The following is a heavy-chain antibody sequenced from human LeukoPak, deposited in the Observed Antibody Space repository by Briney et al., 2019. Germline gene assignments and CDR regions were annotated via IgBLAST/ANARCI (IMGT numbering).Heavy chain of an antibody. CDR2: IKQDGSEK. CDR3: AREGIVVVTAIQNDAFDI. CDR1: GFTFSSYW. D-gene: IGHD2-21*02. J-gene: IGHJ3*02. Sequence: GGSLRLSCAASGFTFSSYWMSWVRQAPGKGLEWVANIKQDGSEKYYVDSVKGRFTISRDNAKNSLYLQMNSLRAGDTAVYYCAREGIVVVTAIQNDAFDIWGQGTMVTVSS. V-gene: IGHV3-7*01.